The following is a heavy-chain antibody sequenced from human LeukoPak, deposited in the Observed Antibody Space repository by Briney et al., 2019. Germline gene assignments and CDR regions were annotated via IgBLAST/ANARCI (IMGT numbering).Heavy chain of an antibody. CDR1: GFTFNNYA. J-gene: IGHJ3*02. Sequence: GGSLRLSCAASGFTFNNYAMSWVRQAPGKGLEWVSGISGGGGTTYYTDSVKGRFTISRDNSKNTLYVQMNNLRAEDTAVYYCAKDIVVVPAARGNDAFDIWGQGTMVTVSS. V-gene: IGHV3-23*01. CDR3: AKDIVVVPAARGNDAFDI. CDR2: ISGGGGTT. D-gene: IGHD2-2*01.